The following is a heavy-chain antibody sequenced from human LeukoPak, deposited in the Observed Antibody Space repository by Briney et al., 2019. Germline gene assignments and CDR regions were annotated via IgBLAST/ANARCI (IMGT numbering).Heavy chain of an antibody. V-gene: IGHV5-51*01. CDR3: AKSNRGDGYNYWFDP. J-gene: IGHJ5*02. CDR1: GYSFIDYW. Sequence: GKSLKISCKASGYSFIDYWIGWVRQMPGKGLEGMGIIYPGDSDTRYSPSFEGQVTISSDKSITTAYLQWSSLKASDTAMYYCAKSNRGDGYNYWFDPWGQGTLVTVSS. D-gene: IGHD5-24*01. CDR2: IYPGDSDT.